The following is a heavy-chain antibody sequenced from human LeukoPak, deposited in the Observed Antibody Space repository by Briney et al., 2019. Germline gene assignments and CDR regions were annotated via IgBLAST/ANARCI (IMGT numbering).Heavy chain of an antibody. D-gene: IGHD3-3*01. CDR3: ARGNPSAYYYYYYGMDV. CDR2: MNPSSGNT. CDR1: GYTFTSYD. Sequence: ASVTVSCKASGYTFTSYDINWVRQATGQGLEWMGWMNPSSGNTGYAQKFQGRVTMTRNTSISTAYMELSSLRSEDTAVYYCARGNPSAYYYYYYGMDVWGQGTTVTVSS. J-gene: IGHJ6*02. V-gene: IGHV1-8*01.